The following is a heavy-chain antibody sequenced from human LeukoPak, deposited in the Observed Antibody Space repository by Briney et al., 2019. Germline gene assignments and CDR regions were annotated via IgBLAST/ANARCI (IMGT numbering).Heavy chain of an antibody. CDR2: IYYSGST. Sequence: PSETLSLTCTVSGGSINNYYWSWIRQPPGGRLEWIGYIYYSGSTNYNPSLKSRVTISVDTSKNQFSLKVSSVTAADTAVYYCARDKYSSLSFDHWGQGTLVTVSS. D-gene: IGHD6-6*01. CDR3: ARDKYSSLSFDH. J-gene: IGHJ4*02. V-gene: IGHV4-59*01. CDR1: GGSINNYY.